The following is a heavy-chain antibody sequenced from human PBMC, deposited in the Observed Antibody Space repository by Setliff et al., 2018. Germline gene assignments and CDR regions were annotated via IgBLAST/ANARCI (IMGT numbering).Heavy chain of an antibody. CDR3: ARVGPLTDDAFDI. J-gene: IGHJ3*02. CDR1: GYSFANSW. Sequence: PGESLKISCKGSGYSFANSWIAWVRQMPGKGLEWMGVIYAGDSDTRYRPSFQGQVTISADKSINTAYLQWSSLKASDTAIYYCARVGPLTDDAFDIWGQGTMVTVSS. D-gene: IGHD1-26*01. CDR2: IYAGDSDT. V-gene: IGHV5-51*01.